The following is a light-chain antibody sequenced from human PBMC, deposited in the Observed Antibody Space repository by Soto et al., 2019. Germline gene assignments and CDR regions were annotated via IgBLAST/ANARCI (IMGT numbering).Light chain of an antibody. CDR2: EVS. CDR3: SSYAGSRGV. J-gene: IGLJ1*01. Sequence: QSALTQPPSASGSPGQSVTISCTGTSSDVGGYNYVSWYQQHPGKAPKLMIYEVSKRPSGVPDRFSGSKSGNTASLTVSGLQAEDEANYYCSSYAGSRGVLGTGTKVTVL. V-gene: IGLV2-8*01. CDR1: SSDVGGYNY.